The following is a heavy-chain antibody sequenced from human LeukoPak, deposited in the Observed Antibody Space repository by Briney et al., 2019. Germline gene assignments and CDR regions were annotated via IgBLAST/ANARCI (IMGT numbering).Heavy chain of an antibody. V-gene: IGHV3-23*01. D-gene: IGHD6-6*01. CDR3: AKVMLLSIAARLYFDY. Sequence: PGGSLRLSCAASGFTFSSYAMSWVRQAPGKGLEWVSAISGSGGITYYADSVKGRFTISRDNSKNTLYLQMNSLRAEDTAVYYCAKVMLLSIAARLYFDYWGQGTLVTVSS. CDR2: ISGSGGIT. CDR1: GFTFSSYA. J-gene: IGHJ4*02.